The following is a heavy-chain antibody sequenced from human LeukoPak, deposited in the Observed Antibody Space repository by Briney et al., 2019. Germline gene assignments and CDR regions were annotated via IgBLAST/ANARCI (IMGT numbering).Heavy chain of an antibody. CDR3: ATGVATAFTY. CDR1: GYTSTGYY. CDR2: INPDSGDS. Sequence: GASVTVSCKASGYTSTGYYIHWVRQAPGQGLEWTAWINPDSGDSYSAPKFQGRVTMTRDTSISTASMEVSWLSSDDTAVYYCATGVATAFTYWGQGTLVTVSS. J-gene: IGHJ4*02. D-gene: IGHD5-12*01. V-gene: IGHV1-2*02.